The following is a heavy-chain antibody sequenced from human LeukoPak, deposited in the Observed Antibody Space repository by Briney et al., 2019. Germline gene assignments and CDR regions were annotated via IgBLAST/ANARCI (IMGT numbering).Heavy chain of an antibody. Sequence: RRSLSPSCAASGFTLSSYWTSWVRQAPGQGLEWVANIKQDGSEIYYVDSVKGRFTISRDNAKNSLDLQMNSLRVEDTAVYYCARGKLSFDYWGQGTLVTVSS. J-gene: IGHJ4*02. V-gene: IGHV3-7*01. D-gene: IGHD4-23*01. CDR1: GFTLSSYW. CDR2: IKQDGSEI. CDR3: ARGKLSFDY.